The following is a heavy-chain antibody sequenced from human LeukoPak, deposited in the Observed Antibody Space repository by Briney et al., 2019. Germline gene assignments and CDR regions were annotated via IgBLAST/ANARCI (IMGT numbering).Heavy chain of an antibody. CDR2: ISSNGGST. CDR1: GFTFSSYA. V-gene: IGHV3-64*01. J-gene: IGHJ6*02. Sequence: GGSLRLSCAASGFTFSSYAMHWVRQAPGKGLEYVSAISSNGGSTYYANSVKGRFTISRDNYKNTLYLQMGSLRAEDMAVYYCASLYYDFWSGSDYYGMDVWGQGTTVTVSS. D-gene: IGHD3-3*01. CDR3: ASLYYDFWSGSDYYGMDV.